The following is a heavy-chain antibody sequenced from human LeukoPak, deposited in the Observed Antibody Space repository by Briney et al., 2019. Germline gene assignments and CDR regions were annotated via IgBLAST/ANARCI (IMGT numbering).Heavy chain of an antibody. CDR1: GFTFSSYW. D-gene: IGHD6-19*01. Sequence: GGSLRLSCAASGFTFSSYWMHWVRQAPGKGLVWVSRINSDGSSTSYADSVKGRFTISRDNAKNTLYLQMNSLRAEDTAVYYCARDPPVGVAVAGQSFDYWGQGTLVTVSS. CDR2: INSDGSST. J-gene: IGHJ4*02. V-gene: IGHV3-74*01. CDR3: ARDPPVGVAVAGQSFDY.